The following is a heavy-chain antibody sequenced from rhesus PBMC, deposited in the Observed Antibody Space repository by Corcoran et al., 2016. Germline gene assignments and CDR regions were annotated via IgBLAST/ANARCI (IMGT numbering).Heavy chain of an antibody. V-gene: IGHV4-80*01. CDR1: GSSIRLSC. Sequence: QVPLQESVPGLVKSSATLSLTCAVSGSSIRLSCWPLIRQPTGKGLEWIGEINGNGGSTDYNPSLKSRVTISKDASKNQFSLKLNSVTAADTAVYYCASEFVYWGQGVLVTVSS. J-gene: IGHJ4*01. CDR2: INGNGGST. CDR3: ASEFVY.